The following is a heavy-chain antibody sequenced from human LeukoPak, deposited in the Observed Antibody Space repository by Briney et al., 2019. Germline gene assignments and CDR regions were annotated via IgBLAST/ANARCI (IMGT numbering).Heavy chain of an antibody. CDR1: GFTFSSHW. V-gene: IGHV3-7*05. CDR3: TRDES. J-gene: IGHJ5*02. Sequence: GGSLRLSCAVSGFTFSSHWMSWVRQAPGKGLEWVANIKSDGSVKYYVDSVKGRFTISRDNAKNSLYLQMNSLRDEDTAVYYCTRDESWGQGTLVTVSS. CDR2: IKSDGSVK.